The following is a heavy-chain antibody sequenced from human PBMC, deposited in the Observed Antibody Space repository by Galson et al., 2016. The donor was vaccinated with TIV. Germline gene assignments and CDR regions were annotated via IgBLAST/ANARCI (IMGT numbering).Heavy chain of an antibody. J-gene: IGHJ4*02. CDR3: ACELFDC. CDR2: ISDDGTKR. V-gene: IGHV3-30*04. CDR1: GFVFSDYA. Sequence: SLRLSCAASGFVFSDYAIHWVRQAPGKGLEWVAVISDDGTKRYHTDSVRGRFSISRDNSDETVHLQMNSLGVEDSAMYYCACELFDCWGQGTLVTVSS.